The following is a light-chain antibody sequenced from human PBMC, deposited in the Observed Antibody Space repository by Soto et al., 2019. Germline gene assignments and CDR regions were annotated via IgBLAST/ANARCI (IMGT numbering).Light chain of an antibody. CDR2: KAS. Sequence: DIQMTQSPSTLSSSVGDRVTITCLSSQSISSWLAWYQQKPGKAPKLLIYKASTLESGVPSRFSGSGSGTEFTLTISSLQPDDFATYYCQQYNIYSETFGQGTKVDIK. CDR3: QQYNIYSET. V-gene: IGKV1-5*03. CDR1: QSISSW. J-gene: IGKJ1*01.